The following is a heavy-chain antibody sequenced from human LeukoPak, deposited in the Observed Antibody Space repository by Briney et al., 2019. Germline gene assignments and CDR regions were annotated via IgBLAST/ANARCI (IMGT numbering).Heavy chain of an antibody. J-gene: IGHJ4*02. CDR3: TTAPNPIVVVVAATLYYFDY. CDR2: IKSKTDGGTT. D-gene: IGHD2-15*01. CDR1: GFTFSNAW. Sequence: GGSLRLSCAASGFTFSNAWMSWVRQAPGKGLEWVGRIKSKTDGGTTDYAAPVKGRFTISRDDSKNTLYLQMNSLKTEDTAVYYSTTAPNPIVVVVAATLYYFDYWGQGTLVTVSS. V-gene: IGHV3-15*01.